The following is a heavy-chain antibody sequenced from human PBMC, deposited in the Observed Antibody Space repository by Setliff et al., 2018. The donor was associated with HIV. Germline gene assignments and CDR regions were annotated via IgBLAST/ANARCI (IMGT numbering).Heavy chain of an antibody. J-gene: IGHJ6*02. CDR3: ARIAVAGTLYYYYGMDV. CDR2: ISAYNGNT. Sequence: ASVKVSCKASGYTFTSYGISWVRQAPGQGLEWMGWISAYNGNTNYAQKLQGRVTMTTDTSTSTAYMELRSLRSDDTAVYYCARIAVAGTLYYYYGMDVWGQGTTVTVSS. V-gene: IGHV1-18*01. D-gene: IGHD6-19*01. CDR1: GYTFTSYG.